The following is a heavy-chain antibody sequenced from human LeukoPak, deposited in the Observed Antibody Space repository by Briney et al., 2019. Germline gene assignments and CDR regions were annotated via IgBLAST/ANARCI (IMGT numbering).Heavy chain of an antibody. V-gene: IGHV4-38-2*01. CDR2: VYHTGST. CDR3: ARGRDYIKVGY. J-gene: IGHJ4*02. Sequence: SETLSLTCAVSGYSISSGYYWAWMRQPPGKGLEWIGSVYHTGSTHYNTYLKSRVTVSVDTSKNQFSLKLTYVTAADTAVYYCARGRDYIKVGYWGQGKLVTVSS. CDR1: GYSISSGYY. D-gene: IGHD4-11*01.